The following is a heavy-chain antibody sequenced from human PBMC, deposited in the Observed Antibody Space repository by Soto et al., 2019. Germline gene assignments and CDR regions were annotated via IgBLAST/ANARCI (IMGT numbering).Heavy chain of an antibody. D-gene: IGHD6-6*01. J-gene: IGHJ4*02. CDR3: AHRRPYSNSPEYFFDY. Sequence: QITLKESGPTLVKPTQTLTLTCTFSGFSLSTSGVDVGWIRQPPGKALEWLALIYWDDDKRYSPSLKSRLTITQDTSTNQVVLTMTNMDPLDTATYYCAHRRPYSNSPEYFFDYWGQGTLVTVSS. V-gene: IGHV2-5*02. CDR1: GFSLSTSGVD. CDR2: IYWDDDK.